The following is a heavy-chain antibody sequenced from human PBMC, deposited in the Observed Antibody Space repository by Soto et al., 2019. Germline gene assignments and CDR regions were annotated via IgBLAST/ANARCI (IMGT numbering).Heavy chain of an antibody. CDR3: AASLGYCSGGSCVGFDP. Sequence: QMQLVQSGPEVKKPGTSVKVSCKASGFTFTSSAMQWVRQARGQRLEWIGWIVVGSGNTNYAQKFQERVTITRDMSTSTAYMELSSLRSEDTAVYYCAASLGYCSGGSCVGFDPWGQGTLVTVSS. CDR1: GFTFTSSA. J-gene: IGHJ5*02. V-gene: IGHV1-58*02. D-gene: IGHD2-15*01. CDR2: IVVGSGNT.